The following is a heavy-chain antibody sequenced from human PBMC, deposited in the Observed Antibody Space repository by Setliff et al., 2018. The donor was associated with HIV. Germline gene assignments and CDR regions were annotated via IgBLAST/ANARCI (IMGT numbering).Heavy chain of an antibody. Sequence: SETLSLTCNVSGGSISGYFWTWIRQPAGKGLEWIGRIYTSGSTNYNPSLKSRLSMSIDTSKNHFSLRLTSVTAADTAAYYCARDLPELTGRSFDPWGQGIQVTVSS. V-gene: IGHV4-4*07. CDR2: IYTSGST. CDR3: ARDLPELTGRSFDP. D-gene: IGHD7-27*01. CDR1: GGSISGYF. J-gene: IGHJ5*02.